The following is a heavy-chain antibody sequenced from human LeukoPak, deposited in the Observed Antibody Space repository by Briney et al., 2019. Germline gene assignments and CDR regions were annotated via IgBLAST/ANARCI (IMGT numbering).Heavy chain of an antibody. CDR3: SRVSGTYSGVAFDI. CDR2: IIPLFVRA. Sequence: SVKVSCKTSGGTFSSYALSWVRQAPGEGLDWMGGIIPLFVRANYAEKFQGRLTITSDESTNTAYMELSSLTSEDTAVYYCSRVSGTYSGVAFDIWGQGTMVTVST. J-gene: IGHJ3*02. V-gene: IGHV1-69*13. D-gene: IGHD1-26*01. CDR1: GGTFSSYA.